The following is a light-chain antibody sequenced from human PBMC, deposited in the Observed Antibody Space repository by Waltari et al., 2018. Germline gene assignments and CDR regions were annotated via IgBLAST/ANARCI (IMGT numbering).Light chain of an antibody. Sequence: DIQMTQSPSTLSASVGDRVIITCRASQTVGNWLAWFQQKPGKAPKLLIYLSSTLDDGVPSRFSGSGSGSEFTLTISSLQPDDIATYFCQQYSTYPYTFGPGTRLEIK. CDR3: QQYSTYPYT. CDR1: QTVGNW. CDR2: LSS. J-gene: IGKJ2*01. V-gene: IGKV1-5*03.